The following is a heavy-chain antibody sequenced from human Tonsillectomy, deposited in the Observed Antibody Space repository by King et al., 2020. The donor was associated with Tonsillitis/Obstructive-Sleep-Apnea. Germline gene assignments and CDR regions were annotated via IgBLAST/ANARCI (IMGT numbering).Heavy chain of an antibody. D-gene: IGHD4-17*01. Sequence: QLQESGPGLVKPSETLSLTCTVSAGSISGYYWSWIRQPPGKGLEWIGDIYYSGSTNYNPSLKSRVTISVDTSKNQFSLKLCSVTAADTAVYYCARGGTTFLNWFDPWGQGTLVTVSP. CDR3: ARGGTTFLNWFDP. J-gene: IGHJ5*02. V-gene: IGHV4-59*01. CDR2: IYYSGST. CDR1: AGSISGYY.